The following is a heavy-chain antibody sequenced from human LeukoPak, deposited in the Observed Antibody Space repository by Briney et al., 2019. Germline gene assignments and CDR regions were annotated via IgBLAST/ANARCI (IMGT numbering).Heavy chain of an antibody. CDR3: ARDGDSGSYRWEAFDI. CDR2: ISGSGGST. V-gene: IGHV3-23*01. Sequence: GGSLRLSCAASGFTFNSYAMSWVRLAPGKGLEWVSAISGSGGSTYYADSVKGRFTISRDTSKYTLYLHMNSLRAEDTAVYYCARDGDSGSYRWEAFDIWGQGTMVTVSS. D-gene: IGHD1-26*01. J-gene: IGHJ3*02. CDR1: GFTFNSYA.